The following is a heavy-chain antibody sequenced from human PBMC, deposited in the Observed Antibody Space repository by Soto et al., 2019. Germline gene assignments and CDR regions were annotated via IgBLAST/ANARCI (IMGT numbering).Heavy chain of an antibody. D-gene: IGHD2-2*01. CDR1: GFTFSSYS. V-gene: IGHV3-21*01. J-gene: IGHJ6*02. CDR2: ISSSSSYI. CDR3: ASEILVVPAATLYYYYGMEV. Sequence: NPGGSLRLSCAASGFTFSSYSMNWVRQAPGKRLEWVSSISSSSSYIYYADSVKGRFTISRDNAKNSLYLQMNSLRAEDTAVYYFASEILVVPAATLYYYYGMEVRGQGATVKVSS.